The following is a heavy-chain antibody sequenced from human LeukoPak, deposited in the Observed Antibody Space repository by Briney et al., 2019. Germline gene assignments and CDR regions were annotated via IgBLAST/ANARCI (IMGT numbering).Heavy chain of an antibody. V-gene: IGHV4-38-2*02. CDR3: ARGHPRGVRKVSWFDP. CDR1: GYSISSGHY. D-gene: IGHD3-10*01. CDR2: MYHSGST. J-gene: IGHJ5*02. Sequence: SETLSLTCTVSGYSISSGHYWGWIRQPPGKGLEWIGSMYHSGSTYYNPPLKSRVTISVDTSKNQFSLKLSSVTAADTAVYYCARGHPRGVRKVSWFDPWGQGTLVTVSS.